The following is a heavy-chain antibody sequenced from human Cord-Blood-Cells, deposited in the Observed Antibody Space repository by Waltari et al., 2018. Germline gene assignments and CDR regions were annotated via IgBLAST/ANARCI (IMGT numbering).Heavy chain of an antibody. CDR2: IIPIFGTA. Sequence: QVQLVQSGAEVKKPGSSVNVSCKASGGTFRRFHICWVRQAPGQGLEWMGGIIPIFGTANYAQKFQGRVTITADESTSTAYMELSSLRSEDTAVYYCARMAVRGVIIKYYYYGMDVWGQGTTVTVSS. CDR3: ARMAVRGVIIKYYYYGMDV. D-gene: IGHD3-10*01. J-gene: IGHJ6*02. V-gene: IGHV1-69*01. CDR1: GGTFRRFH.